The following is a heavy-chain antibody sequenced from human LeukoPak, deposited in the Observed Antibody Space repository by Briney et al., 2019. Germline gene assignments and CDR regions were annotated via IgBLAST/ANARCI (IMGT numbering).Heavy chain of an antibody. CDR3: ARGISSGYQR. D-gene: IGHD3-22*01. CDR2: INHSGST. CDR1: GGSLSGYY. Sequence: SEPLSLTCAVYGGSLSGYYWSWIRQPPGKGLEWIGEINHSGSTNYNPSLKRRVTISVDTCKNQFSLKLSSVTAADTAVYYCARGISSGYQRWGQGTLVTVSS. V-gene: IGHV4-34*01. J-gene: IGHJ4*02.